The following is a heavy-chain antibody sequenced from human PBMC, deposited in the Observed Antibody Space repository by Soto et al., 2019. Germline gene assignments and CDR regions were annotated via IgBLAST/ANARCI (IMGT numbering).Heavy chain of an antibody. V-gene: IGHV1-58*02. J-gene: IGHJ4*02. D-gene: IGHD3-22*01. CDR2: IVVGSGNT. CDR3: ARAAYYYESSGYYPGDY. Sequence: SVKVSCKASGFTFTSPAMQWVRQARGQRLEWIGWIVVGSGNTNYAQKFQERVTITRDMSTSTAYMEVSSLRSEDTAVYYCARAAYYYESSGYYPGDYWGQGTLVTVS. CDR1: GFTFTSPA.